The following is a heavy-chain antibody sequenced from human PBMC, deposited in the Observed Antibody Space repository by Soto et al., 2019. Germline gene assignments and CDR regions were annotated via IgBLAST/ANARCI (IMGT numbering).Heavy chain of an antibody. CDR3: VKDDSGGYYDILTGPAFDY. V-gene: IGHV3-64D*08. CDR1: GFTFSSYA. Sequence: GGSLRLSCSASGFTFSSYAMHWVRQAPGKGLEYVSAISSNGGSTYYADSVKGRFTISRDNSKNTLYLQMSSLRAEETAVYYCVKDDSGGYYDILTGPAFDYWGQGTLVTVSS. CDR2: ISSNGGST. D-gene: IGHD3-9*01. J-gene: IGHJ4*02.